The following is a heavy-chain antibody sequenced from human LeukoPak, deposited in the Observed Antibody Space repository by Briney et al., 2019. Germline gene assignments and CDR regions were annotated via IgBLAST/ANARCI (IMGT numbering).Heavy chain of an antibody. CDR1: SGSISSSSYY. CDR2: IYYSGST. Sequence: SETLSLTCTVSSGSISSSSYYWGWIRQPPGKGLEWIGSIYYSGSTYYNPSLKSRVTISVDTSKNQFSLKLSSVTAADTAVYYCARGLRFLEWFIPEDAFDIWGQGAMVTVSS. J-gene: IGHJ3*02. D-gene: IGHD3-3*01. CDR3: ARGLRFLEWFIPEDAFDI. V-gene: IGHV4-39*07.